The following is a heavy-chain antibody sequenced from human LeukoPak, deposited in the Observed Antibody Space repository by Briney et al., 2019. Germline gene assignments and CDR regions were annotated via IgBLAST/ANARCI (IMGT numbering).Heavy chain of an antibody. J-gene: IGHJ4*02. CDR1: GGSISSYY. D-gene: IGHD6-13*01. CDR2: IYTSGST. CDR3: ARSDPGIAAAVEFDY. Sequence: PSETLSLTCTVSGGSISSYYWSWIRQPAGKGLEWIGRIYTSGSTNYNPSLKSRVTISVDTSKNQFSLKLSSVTAADTAVYYCARSDPGIAAAVEFDYWGQGTLVTVSS. V-gene: IGHV4-4*07.